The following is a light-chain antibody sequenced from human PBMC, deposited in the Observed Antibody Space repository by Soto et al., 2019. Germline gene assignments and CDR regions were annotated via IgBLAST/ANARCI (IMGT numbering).Light chain of an antibody. V-gene: IGKV3-15*01. CDR3: QQYNNWPT. Sequence: EIVMTQSPATLSVSPGERATLSCRASQSVGSNLVWYQRRPGQTPRVLIYGASTRSTGIPARFSGSGSGTEFTLTISSLQSEDVAVDYCQQYNNWPTFGQGTKVDIK. J-gene: IGKJ1*01. CDR1: QSVGSN. CDR2: GAS.